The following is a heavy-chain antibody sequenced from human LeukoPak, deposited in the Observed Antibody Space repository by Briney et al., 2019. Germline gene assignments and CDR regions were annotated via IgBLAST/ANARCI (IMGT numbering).Heavy chain of an antibody. J-gene: IGHJ4*02. D-gene: IGHD6-19*01. V-gene: IGHV4-61*02. CDR2: VYTSGST. CDR3: ARVSSEWLVPDY. Sequence: SQTLSLTCTASGGSISSGSYYWCWIRQPAGKGLEWIGRVYTSGSTNYNPSLKSRVTISVDTSKNQFSLKLSSVTAADTAVYYCARVSSEWLVPDYWGQGTLVTVSS. CDR1: GGSISSGSYY.